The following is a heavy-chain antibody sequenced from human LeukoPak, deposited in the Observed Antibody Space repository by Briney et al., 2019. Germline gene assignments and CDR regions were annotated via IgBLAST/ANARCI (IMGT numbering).Heavy chain of an antibody. J-gene: IGHJ4*02. CDR1: GFIFSSYA. V-gene: IGHV3-23*01. D-gene: IGHD6-13*01. CDR3: AKCLTAPGTCYFDY. Sequence: GGSLRLSCAASGFIFSSYAMTWVRQAPGKGLEWGSGISGSGDNTYYADSVKGRFTISRDNSKNTLYVQMNSLRAEDTAVYYCAKCLTAPGTCYFDYWGQGTLVTVSA. CDR2: ISGSGDNT.